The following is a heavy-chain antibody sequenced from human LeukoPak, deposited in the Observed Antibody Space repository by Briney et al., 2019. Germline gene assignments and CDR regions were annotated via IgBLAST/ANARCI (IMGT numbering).Heavy chain of an antibody. CDR2: IASDGTI. Sequence: NPGGSLRLSCVASGFILSTSEINWVRQAPGKGLEWVSFIASDGTIYYADSVKGRFTISRDNAKNSLYLQMNSLRAEDTAVYYCAREKVQPLFDPWGQGTLVTVSS. D-gene: IGHD1-1*01. CDR1: GFILSTSE. J-gene: IGHJ5*02. CDR3: AREKVQPLFDP. V-gene: IGHV3-69-1*01.